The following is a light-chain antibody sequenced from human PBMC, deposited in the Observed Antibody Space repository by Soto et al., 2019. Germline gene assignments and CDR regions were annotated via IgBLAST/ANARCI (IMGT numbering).Light chain of an antibody. CDR2: EVT. V-gene: IGLV2-8*01. Sequence: QSVLTQPPSASGSPGQSVTISCTGTSSDVGGYNYVSWYQQYPGRAPKLMIYEVTKRPSGVPDCFSGSKSGNTASLTVSGLQAEDEADYYCSSYAASNNFYFVFGGGTK. J-gene: IGLJ3*02. CDR1: SSDVGGYNY. CDR3: SSYAASNNFYFV.